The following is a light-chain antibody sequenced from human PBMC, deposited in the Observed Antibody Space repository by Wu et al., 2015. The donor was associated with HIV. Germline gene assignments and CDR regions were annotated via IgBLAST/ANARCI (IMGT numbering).Light chain of an antibody. J-gene: IGKJ5*01. Sequence: DIQMTQSPSSLSASVGDRVTITCQASQDISTYVNWYQQKPGKAPKLLIHDATNLHTGVPSRFSGSGSGTDFTFSISSLQPEDIATYYCQQYNDVKWAAITFGQGTKLEIQ. V-gene: IGKV1-33*01. CDR2: DAT. CDR1: QDISTY. CDR3: QQYNDVKWAAIT.